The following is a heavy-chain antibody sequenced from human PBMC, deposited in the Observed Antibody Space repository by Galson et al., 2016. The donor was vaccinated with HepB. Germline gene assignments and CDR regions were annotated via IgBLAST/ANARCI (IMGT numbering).Heavy chain of an antibody. CDR3: AKAISGGMLTPFDL. V-gene: IGHV3-23*01. J-gene: IGHJ4*02. D-gene: IGHD3-9*01. CDR1: RITFSTYA. Sequence: SLRLSCAASRITFSTYAMNWVRQAPGKGLEWVSAISGSGATTYYEDSVEGRFTISRDNSKNTLYLQMSSLRGDDTAVYYCAKAISGGMLTPFDLWGQGTLVTVSS. CDR2: ISGSGATT.